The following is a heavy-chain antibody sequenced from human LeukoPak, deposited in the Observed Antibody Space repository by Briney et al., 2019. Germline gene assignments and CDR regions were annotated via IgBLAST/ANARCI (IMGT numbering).Heavy chain of an antibody. CDR1: GFTFDDYG. Sequence: AGGSLRLSCAASGFTFDDYGMSWVRQAPGKGLKWVSGINWNGGSTGYADSVKGRFTISRDNAKNSLYLQMNSLRAEDTALYYCASNYGSGSYYNGIDYWGQGTLVIVSS. CDR2: INWNGGST. D-gene: IGHD3-10*01. V-gene: IGHV3-20*04. CDR3: ASNYGSGSYYNGIDY. J-gene: IGHJ4*02.